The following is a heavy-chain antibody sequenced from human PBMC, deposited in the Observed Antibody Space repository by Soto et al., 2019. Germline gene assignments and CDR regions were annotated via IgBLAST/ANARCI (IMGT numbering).Heavy chain of an antibody. CDR1: GYTFSGNY. V-gene: IGHV1-2*02. CDR2: INPKNGAT. D-gene: IGHD3-22*01. CDR3: APHHYDSSGFFDY. Sequence: ASVKVSCKASGYTFSGNYMHWVRRAPGQGLEWMGWINPKNGATNSEQKFQGRITMTWDTSTSTGYMELTRLRSDDTAVFYCAPHHYDSSGFFDYWGQGTLVTVSS. J-gene: IGHJ4*02.